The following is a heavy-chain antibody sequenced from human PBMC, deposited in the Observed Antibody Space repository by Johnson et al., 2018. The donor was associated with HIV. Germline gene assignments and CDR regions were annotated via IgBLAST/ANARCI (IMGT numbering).Heavy chain of an antibody. Sequence: VQLVESGGGVVQPGTSLRLSCQASGLSFDEYDLSWVRQAPGKGLEWVSGINWYGATPGSAASVKGRFTIPSVHAKNFLYLQMNSLRAEDTALYYCARDTYYYDTSGYLTRPRAFDVWGQGTMVTVSS. J-gene: IGHJ3*01. CDR2: INWYGATP. CDR3: ARDTYYYDTSGYLTRPRAFDV. D-gene: IGHD3-22*01. V-gene: IGHV3-20*04. CDR1: GLSFDEYD.